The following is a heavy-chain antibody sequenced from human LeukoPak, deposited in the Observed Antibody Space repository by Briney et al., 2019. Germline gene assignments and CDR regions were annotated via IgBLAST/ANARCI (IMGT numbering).Heavy chain of an antibody. V-gene: IGHV1-69*04. CDR2: IIPIFGIA. D-gene: IGHD5-12*01. Sequence: ASVKVSCKASGGTFSSYAISWVRQAPGQGLEWMGRIIPIFGIANYAQKFQGRVTITADKSTSTAYMELSSLRSEDTAVYYCARRSGSGYYGFDYWGQGTLVTVSS. CDR3: ARRSGSGYYGFDY. CDR1: GGTFSSYA. J-gene: IGHJ4*02.